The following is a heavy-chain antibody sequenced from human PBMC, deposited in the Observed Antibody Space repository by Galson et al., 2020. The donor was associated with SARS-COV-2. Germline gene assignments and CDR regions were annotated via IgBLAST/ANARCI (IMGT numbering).Heavy chain of an antibody. CDR2: IIPILGIA. Sequence: SVKVSCKASGGTFSSYAISWVRQAPGQGLEWMGGIIPILGIANYAQKFQGRVTITADKSTSTAYMELSSLRSEDTAVYYCARDAPDRSSTSCFDYWGQGTLVTVSS. CDR1: GGTFSSYA. V-gene: IGHV1-69*10. J-gene: IGHJ4*02. CDR3: ARDAPDRSSTSCFDY. D-gene: IGHD2-2*01.